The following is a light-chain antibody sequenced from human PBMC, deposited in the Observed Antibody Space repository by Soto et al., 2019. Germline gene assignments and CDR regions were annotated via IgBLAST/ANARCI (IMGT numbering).Light chain of an antibody. CDR2: EVS. Sequence: QSVLTQPPSASGSPGQSVTISCTGTSSDVGGYNYVSWYQQHPGKAPKVMIYEVSKRPSGVPDRFSGSKSGNTASLTVSGLQAEDEADYCCSSYAGSNLVFGGGTKLTVL. CDR3: SSYAGSNLV. CDR1: SSDVGGYNY. V-gene: IGLV2-8*01. J-gene: IGLJ2*01.